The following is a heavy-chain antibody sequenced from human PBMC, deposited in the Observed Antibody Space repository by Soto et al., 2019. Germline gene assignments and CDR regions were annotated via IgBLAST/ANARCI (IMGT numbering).Heavy chain of an antibody. CDR1: GYTFTSYD. Sequence: QVQLVQSGAEVKKPGASVKVSCKASGYTFTSYDINWVRQATGQGLEWMGWINPNNGNTGYAQNFQGRVTMTRDTSISTAYMELSSLRSEDTAVYFCARTSSGTREGFAPWGQGTLVTVSS. CDR3: ARTSSGTREGFAP. V-gene: IGHV1-8*01. J-gene: IGHJ5*02. D-gene: IGHD1-7*01. CDR2: INPNNGNT.